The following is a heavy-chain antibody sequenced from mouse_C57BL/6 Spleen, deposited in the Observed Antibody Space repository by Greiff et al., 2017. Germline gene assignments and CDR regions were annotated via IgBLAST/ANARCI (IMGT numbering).Heavy chain of an antibody. V-gene: IGHV1-69*01. CDR1: GYTFTSYW. D-gene: IGHD1-1*01. Sequence: VQLQQPGAELVMPGASVKLSCKASGYTFTSYWMHWVKQRPGQGLEWIGEIDPSDSYTNYNQKFKGKSTLTVDKSSSTAYMQLSSLTSEDSAVYYCASYYYGSSRYYAMDYWGQGTSVTVSS. CDR3: ASYYYGSSRYYAMDY. J-gene: IGHJ4*01. CDR2: IDPSDSYT.